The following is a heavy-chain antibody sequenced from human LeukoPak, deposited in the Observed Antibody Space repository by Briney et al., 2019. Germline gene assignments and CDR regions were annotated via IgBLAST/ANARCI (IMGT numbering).Heavy chain of an antibody. J-gene: IGHJ4*02. D-gene: IGHD5-24*01. Sequence: QAGGSLRLSCAASGFTFSSYWMHWVRQAPGKGLVWVSRINSDGSSTSYADSVKGRFTISRDNAKNTLYLQMISLRAGDTAVYYCARGSRDGYNRGYFDYWGQGTLVTVSS. CDR3: ARGSRDGYNRGYFDY. V-gene: IGHV3-74*01. CDR1: GFTFSSYW. CDR2: INSDGSST.